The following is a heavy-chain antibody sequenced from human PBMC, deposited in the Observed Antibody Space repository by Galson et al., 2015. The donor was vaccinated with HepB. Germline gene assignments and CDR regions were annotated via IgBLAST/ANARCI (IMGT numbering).Heavy chain of an antibody. Sequence: SLRLSRAASGFTFSNYDMHWVRQTAGKSLEWVSIIGSLGDTDYADSVRGRFSISRENAKSSLYLQMNSLRAGDTAVYFCARGNATTGGAFDVWGQGTMVAVSS. J-gene: IGHJ3*01. D-gene: IGHD4-11*01. V-gene: IGHV3-13*01. CDR3: ARGNATTGGAFDV. CDR2: IGSLGDT. CDR1: GFTFSNYD.